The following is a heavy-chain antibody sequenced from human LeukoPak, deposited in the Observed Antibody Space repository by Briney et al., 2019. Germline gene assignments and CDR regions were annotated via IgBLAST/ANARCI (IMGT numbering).Heavy chain of an antibody. D-gene: IGHD2-15*01. J-gene: IGHJ5*02. Sequence: SGTLSLTCAVSGGSISSSNWWSWVRQPPGQGLEWIGEIYHSGSTNYNPSLKSRVTISVDTSKNQFSLKLSSVTAADTAVYYCASLSGVVGGRWFDPWGQGTLVTVSS. V-gene: IGHV4-4*02. CDR3: ASLSGVVGGRWFDP. CDR2: IYHSGST. CDR1: GGSISSSNW.